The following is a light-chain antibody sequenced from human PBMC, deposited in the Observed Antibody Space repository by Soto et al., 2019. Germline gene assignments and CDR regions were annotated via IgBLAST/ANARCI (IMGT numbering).Light chain of an antibody. CDR3: MQSLQSPKT. CDR1: QRLLHTNGNTY. CDR2: LGP. Sequence: DIVMTQSPLSLPVTPGEPASISCRSSQRLLHTNGNTYLDWYLQKPGQSPQLLIYLGPNRASGVPDRFSGSGSGTDFTQKITRVEAGDVGVYYCMQSLQSPKTFGQGTRVVIK. V-gene: IGKV2-28*01. J-gene: IGKJ1*01.